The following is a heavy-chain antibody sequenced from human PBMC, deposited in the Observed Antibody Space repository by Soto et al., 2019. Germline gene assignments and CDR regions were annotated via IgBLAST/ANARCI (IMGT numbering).Heavy chain of an antibody. Sequence: ASLKVSCKASGYTFTGYYMHWVRQAPGQGLEWMGWINPNSGGTNYAQKFQGWVTMTRDTSISTAYMELSRLRSDDTAVYYCARGGVLRYFDWLSDAFDIWGQGTMVTVSS. D-gene: IGHD3-9*01. J-gene: IGHJ3*02. CDR1: GYTFTGYY. V-gene: IGHV1-2*04. CDR2: INPNSGGT. CDR3: ARGGVLRYFDWLSDAFDI.